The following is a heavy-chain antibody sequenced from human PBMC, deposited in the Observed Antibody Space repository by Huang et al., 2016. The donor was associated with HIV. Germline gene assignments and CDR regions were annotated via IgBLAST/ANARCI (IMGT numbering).Heavy chain of an antibody. J-gene: IGHJ4*02. D-gene: IGHD3-22*01. CDR3: ARCYYEGPYYSQCYFDH. Sequence: QVQLVQSGGEVKKPGAAVKVSCRASGYTFTDYGVGWVRQDPGQGLEWMGWISTVHGNTNDAKNLQGRVTMTTDPSTNTAYMELRSLISDDTAVYYCARCYYEGPYYSQCYFDHWGQGTLITVSS. V-gene: IGHV1-18*04. CDR2: ISTVHGNT. CDR1: GYTFTDYG.